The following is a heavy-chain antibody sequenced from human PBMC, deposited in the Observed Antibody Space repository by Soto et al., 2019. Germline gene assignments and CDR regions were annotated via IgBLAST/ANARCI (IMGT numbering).Heavy chain of an antibody. CDR1: GFTFNNYA. CDR2: ITGSGSDT. CDR3: AKLGSSTWSPHYYFDY. Sequence: VQLLESGGGLVQPGGSLRLSCAASGFTFNNYAMGWVRQAPGKGLEWVSAITGSGSDTYYLDSVKGRFTISRDNSKNTLYLQMNSLRAEDTAICYCAKLGSSTWSPHYYFDYWGQGTLVTVSS. V-gene: IGHV3-23*01. J-gene: IGHJ4*02. D-gene: IGHD2-2*01.